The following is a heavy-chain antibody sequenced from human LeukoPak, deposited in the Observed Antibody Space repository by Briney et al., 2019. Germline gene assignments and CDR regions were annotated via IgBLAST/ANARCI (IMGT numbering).Heavy chain of an antibody. CDR3: ARESPVYYHDSSGYYGNPDKEYFQH. D-gene: IGHD3-22*01. V-gene: IGHV3-21*01. CDR2: ISSSSSYI. CDR1: GFTFSSYS. J-gene: IGHJ1*01. Sequence: GGSLRLSCAASGFTFSSYSMNWVRQAPGKGLEWVSSISSSSSYIYYADSVKGRFTISRDNAKNSLYLQMNSLRAEDTAVYYCARESPVYYHDSSGYYGNPDKEYFQHWGQGTLVTVSS.